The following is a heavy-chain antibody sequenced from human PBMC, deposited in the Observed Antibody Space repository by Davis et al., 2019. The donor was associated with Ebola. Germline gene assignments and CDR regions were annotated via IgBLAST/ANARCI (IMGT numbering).Heavy chain of an antibody. CDR2: IYYSGST. J-gene: IGHJ4*02. D-gene: IGHD2-15*01. CDR1: GGSISSSSYS. Sequence: SETLSLTCTVSGGSISSSSYSWGWIRQPPGKGLEWIGSIYYSGSTYYNPSLKSRVTISVDTSKNQFSLKLSSVTAADTAVYYCARRRGRNCSGGSCYWDYWGQGTLVTVSS. CDR3: ARRRGRNCSGGSCYWDY. V-gene: IGHV4-39*01.